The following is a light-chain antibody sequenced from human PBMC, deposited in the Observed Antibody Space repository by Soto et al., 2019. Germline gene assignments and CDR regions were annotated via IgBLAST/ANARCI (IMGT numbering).Light chain of an antibody. V-gene: IGKV3-20*01. Sequence: VLTQSPGTLSLSPVERATLSCRASRSVSSNYLGWYQQKPGQAPRLLIYGAASRAAGVPDRFSGSGSGTDFTLIISRLEPEDFAVYYCQQYGRSITFGQGTRLEIK. CDR1: RSVSSNY. J-gene: IGKJ5*01. CDR3: QQYGRSIT. CDR2: GAA.